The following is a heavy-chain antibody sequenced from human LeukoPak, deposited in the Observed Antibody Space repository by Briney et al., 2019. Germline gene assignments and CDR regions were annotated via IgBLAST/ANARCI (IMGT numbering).Heavy chain of an antibody. J-gene: IGHJ6*03. CDR2: IIPIFGTA. D-gene: IGHD2-2*01. V-gene: IGHV1-69*13. Sequence: ASVKVSCKASGGTFSSYAISWVRQAPGQGLEWMGGIIPIFGTANYAQKFQGRVTITADESTSTAYMELSSLRSEDTAVYYCARTTPKPAAMGGYYYYYMDVWGKSTTVTVSS. CDR3: ARTTPKPAAMGGYYYYYMDV. CDR1: GGTFSSYA.